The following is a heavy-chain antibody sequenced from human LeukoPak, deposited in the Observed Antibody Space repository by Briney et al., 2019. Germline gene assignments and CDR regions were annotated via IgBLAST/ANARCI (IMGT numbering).Heavy chain of an antibody. D-gene: IGHD5-18*01. J-gene: IGHJ6*03. CDR2: ISSSGSTI. Sequence: GGSLRLSCAASGFTFNSYTVNWVRQAPGKGLEWVSYISSSGSTIFYADSVKGRFTISRDNAKNSLYLQMNSLRAEDTAVYYCARDGYSYGYYMDVWGKGTTVTVSS. CDR1: GFTFNSYT. V-gene: IGHV3-48*04. CDR3: ARDGYSYGYYMDV.